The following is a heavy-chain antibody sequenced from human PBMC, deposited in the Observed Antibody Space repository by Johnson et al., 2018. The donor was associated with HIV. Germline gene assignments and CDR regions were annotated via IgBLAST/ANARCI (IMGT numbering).Heavy chain of an antibody. CDR3: ARDGYCSSSSCYHDAFDL. Sequence: EVHLVESGGGVVRPGGSLRLSCAASGFTFDDYGMTWVRQVPGKGLEWVSGINWNGGSTGYADSVKGRFSIFRDNAKNSLALQMNSLRAEDTALYYCARDGYCSSSSCYHDAFDLWGQGTMVTVSS. V-gene: IGHV3-20*04. J-gene: IGHJ3*01. CDR2: INWNGGST. CDR1: GFTFDDYG. D-gene: IGHD2-2*03.